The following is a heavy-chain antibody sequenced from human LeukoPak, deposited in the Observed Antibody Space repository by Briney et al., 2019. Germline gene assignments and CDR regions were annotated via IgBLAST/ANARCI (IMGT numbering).Heavy chain of an antibody. CDR3: ARSPGGLVLRWFDP. D-gene: IGHD6-19*01. J-gene: IGHJ5*02. Sequence: KSSETLSLTCAVSGGSISSSNWWSWVRQPPGKGLEWIGEIYHSGSTNYNPSLKSRVTISVDKSKNQFSLKLSSVTAADTAVYYCARSPGGLVLRWFDPWGQGTLVTVSS. CDR1: GGSISSSNW. V-gene: IGHV4-4*02. CDR2: IYHSGST.